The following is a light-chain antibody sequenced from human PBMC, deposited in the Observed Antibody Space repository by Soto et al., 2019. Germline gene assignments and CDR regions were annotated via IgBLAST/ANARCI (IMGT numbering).Light chain of an antibody. J-gene: IGLJ1*01. V-gene: IGLV2-14*01. CDR3: GSYTTSASYV. CDR2: EVT. CDR1: SSDVAYYNY. Sequence: QSVLTQPASVSGSPGQSITISCTGTSSDVAYYNYVSWYQQHPGKAPKLMIYEVTNRPSGVSNRFSGSKSANTASLTISGLQAEDEADYYCGSYTTSASYVFGTGTKLTVL.